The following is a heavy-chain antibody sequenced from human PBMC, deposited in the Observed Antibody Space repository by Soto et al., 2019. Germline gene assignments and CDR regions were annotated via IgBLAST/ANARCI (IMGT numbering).Heavy chain of an antibody. D-gene: IGHD1-26*01. J-gene: IGHJ6*02. CDR2: ISHSGTS. Sequence: SETLSLTCTVSGYSISSGYYWSWIRQTPGKGLEWIGSISHSGTSFYNPSLRSRVTISMDTSNNHFSLKLNSLTATDTAVYYCARQGRNTRIVVVRHYATDFWGQGTAVTVSS. V-gene: IGHV4-38-2*02. CDR3: ARQGRNTRIVVVRHYATDF. CDR1: GYSISSGYY.